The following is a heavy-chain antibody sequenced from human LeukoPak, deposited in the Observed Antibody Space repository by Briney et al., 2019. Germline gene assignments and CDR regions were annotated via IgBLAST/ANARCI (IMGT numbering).Heavy chain of an antibody. V-gene: IGHV1-8*01. J-gene: IGHJ4*02. CDR2: MSPNSGNT. D-gene: IGHD4-17*01. Sequence: ASVKVSCKASGYTFTSYDINWVRQATGQGLEWMGWMSPNSGNTGYAQKFQGRVTMTRDTSISTAYMELSRLRSDDTAVYYCATADYYGDPDRLDYWGQGTLVTVSS. CDR1: GYTFTSYD. CDR3: ATADYYGDPDRLDY.